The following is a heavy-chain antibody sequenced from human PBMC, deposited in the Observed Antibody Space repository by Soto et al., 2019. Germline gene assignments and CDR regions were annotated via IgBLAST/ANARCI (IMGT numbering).Heavy chain of an antibody. CDR3: ARGEREASAAAVDFDY. Sequence: PSETLSLSCAVYGGSFSGYYWSWIRQPPGKGLEWIGDINHSGSTNYNPSLKSRVTISVDTSKNQFSLKLSSVTAADTAVYYCARGEREASAAAVDFDYWGQGTLVTVSS. CDR2: INHSGST. V-gene: IGHV4-34*01. CDR1: GGSFSGYY. J-gene: IGHJ4*02. D-gene: IGHD6-13*01.